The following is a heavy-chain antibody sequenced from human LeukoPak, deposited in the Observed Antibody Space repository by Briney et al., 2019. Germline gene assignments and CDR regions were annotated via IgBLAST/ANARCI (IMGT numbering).Heavy chain of an antibody. D-gene: IGHD1-26*01. J-gene: IGHJ5*02. V-gene: IGHV4-39*07. CDR1: GGSISSSSNY. Sequence: PSETLSLTCTVSGGSISSSSNYWGWIRQPPGKGLEWIGSIFYSGSTYYNPSLKSRVTISVDTSKNQISLKLSSVTAADTAVYYCARVHPSRWWELLAGKSGYWFDPWGQGTLVTVSS. CDR2: IFYSGST. CDR3: ARVHPSRWWELLAGKSGYWFDP.